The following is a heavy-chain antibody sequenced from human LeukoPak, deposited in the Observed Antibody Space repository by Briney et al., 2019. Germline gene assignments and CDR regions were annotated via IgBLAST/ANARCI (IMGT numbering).Heavy chain of an antibody. CDR2: INHSGST. D-gene: IGHD3-10*01. J-gene: IGHJ4*02. Sequence: SETLSLTCAVYGGSFSGYYWSWIRQPPEKGLEWIGEINHSGSTNYNPSLKSRVTISVDTSKNQFSLKLSSVTAADTAVYYCARGSLWFGEDYWGQGTLVTVSS. V-gene: IGHV4-34*01. CDR1: GGSFSGYY. CDR3: ARGSLWFGEDY.